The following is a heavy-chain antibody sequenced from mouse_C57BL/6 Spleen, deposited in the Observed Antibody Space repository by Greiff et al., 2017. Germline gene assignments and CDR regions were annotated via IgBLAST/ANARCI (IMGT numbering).Heavy chain of an antibody. V-gene: IGHV5-4*01. D-gene: IGHD4-1*01. Sequence: EVQLVESGGGLVKPGGSLKLSCAASGFTFSSYAMSWVRQTPEKRLEWVATISDGGSYTYYPDNVKGRFTISRDNAKNNLYLQMSHLKSEDTAMYYCARKGTGPYYYAMDYWGQGTSVTVSS. CDR2: ISDGGSYT. CDR3: ARKGTGPYYYAMDY. J-gene: IGHJ4*01. CDR1: GFTFSSYA.